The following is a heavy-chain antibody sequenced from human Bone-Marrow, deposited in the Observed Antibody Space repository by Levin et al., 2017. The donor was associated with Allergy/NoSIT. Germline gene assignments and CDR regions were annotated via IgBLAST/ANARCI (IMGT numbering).Heavy chain of an antibody. CDR1: GFTFSSYG. D-gene: IGHD6-13*01. Sequence: LSLTCAASGFTFSSYGMHWVRQAPGKGLEWVAVIWYDGSNKYYADSVKGRFTISRDNSKNTLYLQMNSLRAEDTAVYYCARDWQQLAFDYWGQGTLVTVSS. J-gene: IGHJ4*02. CDR2: IWYDGSNK. V-gene: IGHV3-33*01. CDR3: ARDWQQLAFDY.